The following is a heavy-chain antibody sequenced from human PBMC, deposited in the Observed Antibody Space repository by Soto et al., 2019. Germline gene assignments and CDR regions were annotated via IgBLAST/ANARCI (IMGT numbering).Heavy chain of an antibody. D-gene: IGHD3-10*01. CDR2: ISYDGSNK. CDR1: GFPFSSYA. V-gene: IGHV3-30-3*01. Sequence: PGGSLRLSFAASGFPFSSYAMHWVRQAPGKGLEWVAVISYDGSNKYYADSVKGRFTISRDNSKNTLYQQMNSLRAEDTAVYYCAREGGDGWFDPWGQGTLVTVSS. CDR3: AREGGDGWFDP. J-gene: IGHJ5*02.